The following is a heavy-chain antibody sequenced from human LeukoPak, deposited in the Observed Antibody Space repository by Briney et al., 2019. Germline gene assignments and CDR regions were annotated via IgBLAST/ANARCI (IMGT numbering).Heavy chain of an antibody. J-gene: IGHJ4*02. V-gene: IGHV6-1*01. CDR1: GDSVSSNNVA. CDR3: ARVIRGAYDY. D-gene: IGHD3-10*01. Sequence: SQTLSLTCAISGDSVSSNNVAWNWIRQYPSRGLEWLGRTYYRSKWYNDYAASVKSRITINPDTSKNQFSLQLNSVTPEDTAVYYCARVIRGAYDYWGQGTLVTVSS. CDR2: TYYRSKWYN.